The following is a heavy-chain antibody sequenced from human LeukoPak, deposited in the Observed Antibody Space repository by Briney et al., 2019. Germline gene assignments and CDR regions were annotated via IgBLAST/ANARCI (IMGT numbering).Heavy chain of an antibody. D-gene: IGHD4-17*01. CDR3: ARTVTIYYYYYYYMDV. Sequence: SETLSLTCAVYGGSFSGYYWSWIRQPPGKGLEWIGEINHSGSTNYDPSLKSRVTISVDTSKNQFSLKLSSVTAADTAVYYCARTVTIYYYYYYYMDVWGKGTTVTVSS. CDR2: INHSGST. J-gene: IGHJ6*03. CDR1: GGSFSGYY. V-gene: IGHV4-34*01.